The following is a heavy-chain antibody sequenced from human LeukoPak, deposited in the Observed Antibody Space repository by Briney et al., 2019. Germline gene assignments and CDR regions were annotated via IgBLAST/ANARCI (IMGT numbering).Heavy chain of an antibody. V-gene: IGHV4-59*08. CDR1: GGSITSYY. D-gene: IGHD1-26*01. Sequence: SETLSLTCTVSGGSITSYYWSWIRQPPGKGLEWIGYISYSGTTNYNPSLKSRVTFSVDTSEDQFSLKLTSVTAADTAVYYCARLGSYQDCWGQGTLVTVSS. CDR2: ISYSGTT. CDR3: ARLGSYQDC. J-gene: IGHJ4*02.